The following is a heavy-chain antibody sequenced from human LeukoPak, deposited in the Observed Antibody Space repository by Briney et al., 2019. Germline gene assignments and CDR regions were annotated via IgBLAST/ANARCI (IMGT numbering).Heavy chain of an antibody. CDR3: ARDLITMVRGTNRAFDI. CDR2: INPNSGGT. J-gene: IGHJ3*02. CDR1: GYTFTGYY. V-gene: IGHV1-2*02. D-gene: IGHD3-10*01. Sequence: ASVKVSCKASGYTFTGYYMHWVRQAPGQGLEWMGWINPNSGGTNYAQKFQGRVTMTRDTSIGTAYMELSRLRSDDTAVYYCARDLITMVRGTNRAFDIWGQGTMATVSS.